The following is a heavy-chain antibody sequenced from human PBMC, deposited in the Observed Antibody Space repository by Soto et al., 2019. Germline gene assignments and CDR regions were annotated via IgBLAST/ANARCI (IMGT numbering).Heavy chain of an antibody. D-gene: IGHD6-6*01. J-gene: IGHJ4*02. CDR1: GFTFSSFE. V-gene: IGHV3-48*03. CDR3: ARDSRGGAARRPTFYY. Sequence: EVQLAESGGGLAQPGGSLRLSCVDSGFTFSSFEMNWVRQTPGKGLEWRSYIGRSGETIYYADSVKGRFTISRDNAKSSLFLQMNGLRDEDTGIYYCARDSRGGAARRPTFYYWGRGTLVTVSS. CDR2: IGRSGETI.